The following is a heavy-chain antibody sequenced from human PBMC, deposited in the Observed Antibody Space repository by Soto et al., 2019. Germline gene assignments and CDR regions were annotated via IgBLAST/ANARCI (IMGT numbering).Heavy chain of an antibody. V-gene: IGHV1-2*02. CDR2: IDPHSGIT. D-gene: IGHD2-2*01. CDR1: GYTFTGYF. Sequence: ASVKVSCKTSGYTFTGYFLHWVRQAPRQGPEWMGWIDPHSGITNYARTFQGRVSMTRDRSIDTAYMEVNRLTSDDTAVYYCARGQGYCTSSGCSSFDYWGRGTLVTVSS. CDR3: ARGQGYCTSSGCSSFDY. J-gene: IGHJ4*02.